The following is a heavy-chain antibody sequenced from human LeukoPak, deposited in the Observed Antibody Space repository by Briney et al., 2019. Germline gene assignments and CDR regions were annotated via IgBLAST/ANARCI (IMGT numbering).Heavy chain of an antibody. J-gene: IGHJ4*02. CDR3: ARRGVTPFDY. Sequence: GESLKISCRGSGYSFTNYWIGWVRQMPGKGLEWMAIIYPGDSDTRYSPSFQGQVTISADKSISTAYLQWSSLKALDTAMYYCARRGVTPFDYWGQGTLVTVSS. V-gene: IGHV5-51*01. CDR1: GYSFTNYW. D-gene: IGHD2-21*02. CDR2: IYPGDSDT.